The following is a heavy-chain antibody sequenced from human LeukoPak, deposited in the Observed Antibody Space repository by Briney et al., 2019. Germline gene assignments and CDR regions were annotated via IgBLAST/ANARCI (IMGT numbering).Heavy chain of an antibody. D-gene: IGHD3-10*01. CDR2: ISSSSSTI. CDR3: ARDAYYGSGIVDY. Sequence: GGSLRLSCAASGFTFSSYSMNWVRQARGKGLERGSYISSSSSTIYYADSVNGRFNISRENAKNSMYLQMNSLRAEDTAVYYCARDAYYGSGIVDYWGQGTLVTVSS. V-gene: IGHV3-48*01. J-gene: IGHJ4*02. CDR1: GFTFSSYS.